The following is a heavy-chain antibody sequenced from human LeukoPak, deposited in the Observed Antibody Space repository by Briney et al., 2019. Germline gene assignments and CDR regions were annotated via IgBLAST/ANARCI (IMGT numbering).Heavy chain of an antibody. CDR1: GFTFSNAW. CDR3: ARVRYYYDSSGYFGY. CDR2: ISSSGSTI. Sequence: GGSLRLSCAASGFTFSNAWMSWVRQAPGKGLEWVSYISSSGSTIYYADSVKGRFTISRDNAKNSLYLQMNSLRAEDTAVYYCARVRYYYDSSGYFGYWGQGTLVTVSS. V-gene: IGHV3-11*01. D-gene: IGHD3-22*01. J-gene: IGHJ4*02.